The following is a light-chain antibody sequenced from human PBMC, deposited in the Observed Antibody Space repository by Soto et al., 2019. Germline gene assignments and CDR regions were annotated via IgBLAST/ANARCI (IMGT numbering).Light chain of an antibody. V-gene: IGKV1-39*01. CDR3: QQSYSTPPIT. CDR1: QSISSY. Sequence: DIQMTQSPSSLSASVGDRVTITCRASQSISSYLNWYQQKPGKAPKLLIYAASSLQSGVPSRFSGNGSGTDFTLTISSLQPEDFATYYCQQSYSTPPITFGQGTRLELK. CDR2: AAS. J-gene: IGKJ5*01.